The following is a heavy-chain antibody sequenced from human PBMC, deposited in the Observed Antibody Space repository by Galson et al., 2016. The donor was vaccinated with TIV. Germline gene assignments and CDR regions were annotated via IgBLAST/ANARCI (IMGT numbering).Heavy chain of an antibody. CDR1: GYSLSSYA. J-gene: IGHJ6*03. V-gene: IGHV7-4-1*02. D-gene: IGHD4-17*01. CDR2: INTKNGNP. Sequence: SVKVSCKASGYSLSSYALNWVRQAPGQGLEWMGWINTKNGNPTYAQDFTGRFVFSLDTSVSPAYLQVSSLKAEDTAVYYCARSGDYSYYFYYMDVWGKGTTVTVSS. CDR3: ARSGDYSYYFYYMDV.